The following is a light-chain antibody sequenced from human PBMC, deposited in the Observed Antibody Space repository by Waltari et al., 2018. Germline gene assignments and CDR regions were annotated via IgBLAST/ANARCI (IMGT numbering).Light chain of an antibody. CDR3: CSYTRSGSLV. Sequence: QSALTQPASVSGSPGQSISISCTGTSRDVGGSNFVSWYQRRPGKAPKLIIYDVGNRPSGVSNRFSGSKSGNTASLIISGLQADDEADYYCCSYTRSGSLVFGGGTKLTVL. CDR1: SRDVGGSNF. J-gene: IGLJ2*01. V-gene: IGLV2-14*03. CDR2: DVG.